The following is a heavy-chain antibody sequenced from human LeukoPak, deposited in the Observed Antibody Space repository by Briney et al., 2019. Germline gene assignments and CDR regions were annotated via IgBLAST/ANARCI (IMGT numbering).Heavy chain of an antibody. Sequence: GGSLRLSCAASGFTFSSYSMNWVRQAPGKGLEWVSSISSSSSYIYYADSVKGRFTISRDNAKNSLYLQMNSLRAEDTAVYYCASYYYDSSGYLDYWGQGTLVTVSS. D-gene: IGHD3-22*01. CDR1: GFTFSSYS. CDR3: ASYYYDSSGYLDY. V-gene: IGHV3-21*01. CDR2: ISSSSSYI. J-gene: IGHJ4*02.